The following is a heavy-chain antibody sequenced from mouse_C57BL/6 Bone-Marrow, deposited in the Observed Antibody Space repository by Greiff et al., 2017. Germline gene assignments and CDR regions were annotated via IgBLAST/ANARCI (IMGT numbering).Heavy chain of an antibody. J-gene: IGHJ2*01. V-gene: IGHV14-4*01. CDR2: IDPENGDT. Sequence: VQLQQSGAELVRPGASVKLSCTASGFNIKDDYMHWVKQRPEQGLEWIGWIDPENGDTEYAAKFQGKATITADTSSNTAYLQLSSLTSADTAVYGCTTPITTVVATDYWGQGTTLTVSS. CDR3: TTPITTVVATDY. D-gene: IGHD1-1*01. CDR1: GFNIKDDY.